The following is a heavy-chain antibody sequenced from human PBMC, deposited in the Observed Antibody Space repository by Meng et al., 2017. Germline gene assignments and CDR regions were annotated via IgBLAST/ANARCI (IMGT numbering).Heavy chain of an antibody. CDR1: GGSISSYY. CDR2: IHYSGST. V-gene: IGHV4-59*01. CDR3: ARDRARIRWAFDI. J-gene: IGHJ3*02. D-gene: IGHD4-23*01. Sequence: SETLSLTCTVSGGSISSYYWSWIRQPPGKGLEWIGYIHYSGSTNYNPSLKSRVTISVDTSKNQFSLKLSSVTAADTAVYYCARDRARIRWAFDIWGQGTMVTVSS.